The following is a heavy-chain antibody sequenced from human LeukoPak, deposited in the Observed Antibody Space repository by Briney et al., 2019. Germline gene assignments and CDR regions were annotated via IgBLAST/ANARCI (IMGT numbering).Heavy chain of an antibody. CDR1: GYTFTSYG. Sequence: ASVKVSCKASGYTFTSYGISWVRQAPGQGLEWMGWISAYNGNTNYAQKFQGRVTMTRDTSTSTVYMELSRLRSDDTAVYYCARDRSERAVAGHFDYWGQGTLVTVSS. D-gene: IGHD6-19*01. J-gene: IGHJ4*02. CDR2: ISAYNGNT. CDR3: ARDRSERAVAGHFDY. V-gene: IGHV1-18*01.